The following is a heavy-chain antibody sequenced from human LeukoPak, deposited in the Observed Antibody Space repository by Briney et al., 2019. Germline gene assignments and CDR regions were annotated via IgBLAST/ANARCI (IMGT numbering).Heavy chain of an antibody. Sequence: GASVKVSCKASGYTFTGYYMHWVRQAPGRGLEWMGWINPNSGGTNYAQKFQGRVTMTRDTSISTAYMELSKLRSDDTAVYYCARGPQLRYFDWLLPFDYWGQGTLVTVSS. V-gene: IGHV1-2*02. CDR2: INPNSGGT. CDR3: ARGPQLRYFDWLLPFDY. J-gene: IGHJ4*02. D-gene: IGHD3-9*01. CDR1: GYTFTGYY.